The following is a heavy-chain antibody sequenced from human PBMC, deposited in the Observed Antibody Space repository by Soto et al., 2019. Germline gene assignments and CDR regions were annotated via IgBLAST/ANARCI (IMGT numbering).Heavy chain of an antibody. D-gene: IGHD3-3*01. V-gene: IGHV3-30-3*01. Sequence: QVQLVESGGGVVQPGRSLRLSCAASGFTFSSYAMHWVRQAPGKGLEWVAVISYDGSNKYYADSVKGRFTISRDNSKNTLYLQMNSLRAEDTALYYCARETYYDFWSGPYYGMDVGGQGTTVSVSS. CDR3: ARETYYDFWSGPYYGMDV. J-gene: IGHJ6*02. CDR2: ISYDGSNK. CDR1: GFTFSSYA.